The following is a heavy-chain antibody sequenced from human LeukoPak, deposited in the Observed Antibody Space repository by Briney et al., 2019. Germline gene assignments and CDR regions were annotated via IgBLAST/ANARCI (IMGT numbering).Heavy chain of an antibody. CDR3: ARDRGIVGAKPIFDN. Sequence: ASVKVSYKTSGYTFTSYNINWVRQAPGQGLEWMGWISAYSGNTNYAQKLQGRVTMTTDTSTNTAYMDLRGLISDDTAVYYCARDRGIVGAKPIFDNWGQGTLVTVSS. CDR2: ISAYSGNT. V-gene: IGHV1-18*01. CDR1: GYTFTSYN. J-gene: IGHJ4*02. D-gene: IGHD1-26*01.